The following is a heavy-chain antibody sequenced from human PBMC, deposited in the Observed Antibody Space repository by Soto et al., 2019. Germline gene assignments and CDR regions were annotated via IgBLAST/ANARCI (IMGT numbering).Heavy chain of an antibody. CDR1: GFTVSSNY. V-gene: IGHV3-66*01. CDR2: IYAGGST. J-gene: IGHJ4*02. D-gene: IGHD3-22*01. Sequence: EMPLVESGGGLVQPGGSLRLSCAASGFTVSSNYMSWVRQAPGKGLEWVSVIYAGGSTHYADSVEGRFTISRDNSKNTLDLQMNRLRAEDTAVYYCVREKVTMIVGFYYFDSWGQGTLVTVSS. CDR3: VREKVTMIVGFYYFDS.